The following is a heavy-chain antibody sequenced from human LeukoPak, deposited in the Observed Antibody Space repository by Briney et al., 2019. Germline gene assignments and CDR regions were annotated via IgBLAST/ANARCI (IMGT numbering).Heavy chain of an antibody. CDR1: GGSFSGYY. Sequence: PSETLSLTCAVYGGSFSGYYWSWIRQPPGKGLEWIGEINHSGSTNYNPSLKSRVTISVDTSKNQFSLKLSSVTAADTAVYYCARGGVVPAATKYNWFDPWGQGTLVTVPS. D-gene: IGHD2-2*01. V-gene: IGHV4-34*01. CDR3: ARGGVVPAATKYNWFDP. J-gene: IGHJ5*02. CDR2: INHSGST.